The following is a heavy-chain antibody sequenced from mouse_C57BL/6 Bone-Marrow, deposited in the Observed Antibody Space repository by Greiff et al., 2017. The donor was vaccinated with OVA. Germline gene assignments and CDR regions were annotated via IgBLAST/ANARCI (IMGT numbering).Heavy chain of an antibody. D-gene: IGHD1-1*01. CDR2: ILPGSGST. Sequence: QVQLQQSGAELMKPGASVKLSCKATGYTFTGYWIEWVKQRPGHGLEWIGEILPGSGSTNYNEKFKGKATFTADTSSNTAYMQLSSLTTEDSAIYYCARGGVLYYYGSSPFAYLGQGTLVTVSA. V-gene: IGHV1-9*01. CDR1: GYTFTGYW. J-gene: IGHJ3*01. CDR3: ARGGVLYYYGSSPFAY.